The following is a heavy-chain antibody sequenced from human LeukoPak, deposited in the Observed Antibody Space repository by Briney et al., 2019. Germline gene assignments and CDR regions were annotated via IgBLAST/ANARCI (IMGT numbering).Heavy chain of an antibody. CDR1: GFTFSSYS. CDR3: ARDIVVVVAATPVTATPDAFDI. CDR2: INSSSSYI. Sequence: GGSLRLSCAASGFTFSSYSMNWVRQAPGKGLEWVSSINSSSSYIYYADSVKGRFTISRDNAKNSLYLQMNSLRAEDTAVYYCARDIVVVVAATPVTATPDAFDIWGQGTMVTVSS. D-gene: IGHD2-15*01. J-gene: IGHJ3*02. V-gene: IGHV3-21*01.